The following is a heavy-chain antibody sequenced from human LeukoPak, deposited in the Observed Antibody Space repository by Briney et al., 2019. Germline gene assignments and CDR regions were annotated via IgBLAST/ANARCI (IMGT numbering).Heavy chain of an antibody. V-gene: IGHV1-69*13. CDR2: IIPIFGTA. CDR3: ARSRYYDSSGYYTYFDY. Sequence: ASVTVSCKASGGTFSSYAISWVRQAPGQGLEWMGGIIPIFGTANYAQKFQGRVTITADESTSTAYMELSSLRSEDTAVYYCARSRYYDSSGYYTYFDYWGQGTLVTVSS. J-gene: IGHJ4*02. D-gene: IGHD3-22*01. CDR1: GGTFSSYA.